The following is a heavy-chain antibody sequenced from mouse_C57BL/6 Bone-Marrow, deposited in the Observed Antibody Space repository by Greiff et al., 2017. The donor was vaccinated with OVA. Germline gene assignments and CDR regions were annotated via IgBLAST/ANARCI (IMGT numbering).Heavy chain of an antibody. Sequence: EVQLQQSVAELVRPGASVKLSCTASGFNIKNTYMHWVKQRPEQGLEWIGRIDPANGNTKYAPKFQGKATITADTSSNTAYLQLSSLTSEDTAIYYCARRIYYYGSSYGGYAMDYWGQGTSVTVSS. J-gene: IGHJ4*01. D-gene: IGHD1-1*01. CDR3: ARRIYYYGSSYGGYAMDY. CDR2: IDPANGNT. CDR1: GFNIKNTY. V-gene: IGHV14-3*01.